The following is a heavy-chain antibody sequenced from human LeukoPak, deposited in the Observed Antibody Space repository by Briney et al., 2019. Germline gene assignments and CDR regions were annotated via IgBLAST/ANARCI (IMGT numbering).Heavy chain of an antibody. Sequence: AASVKVSCKTIGGRFKSYGFSWVRQAPGQGLEWMGGIIPVFDRPNYAQKFEGRVTITADKSTNTTYMEITSLTSDDTAVYYCARDAQWELRAFDVWGRGTMVIVSS. CDR2: IIPVFDRP. J-gene: IGHJ3*01. CDR1: GGRFKSYG. D-gene: IGHD4-23*01. V-gene: IGHV1-69*06. CDR3: ARDAQWELRAFDV.